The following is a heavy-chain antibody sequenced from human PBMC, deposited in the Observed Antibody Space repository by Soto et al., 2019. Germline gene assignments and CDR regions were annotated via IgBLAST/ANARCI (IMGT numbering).Heavy chain of an antibody. CDR3: AKDQAVTGWSFDY. CDR1: RFTFSSYA. J-gene: IGHJ4*02. D-gene: IGHD3-9*01. Sequence: GGSLRLSCAASRFTFSSYAMSWVRQAPGKGLEWVSAISGSGGSTYYADSVKGRFTISRDNSKNTLYLQMNSLRAEDTAVYYCAKDQAVTGWSFDYWGQGTLVTVSS. CDR2: ISGSGGST. V-gene: IGHV3-23*01.